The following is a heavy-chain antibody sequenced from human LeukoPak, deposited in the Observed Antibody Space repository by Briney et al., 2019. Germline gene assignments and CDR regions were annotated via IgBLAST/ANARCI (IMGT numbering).Heavy chain of an antibody. CDR1: GGSISSSSYY. Sequence: SETLSLTCTVSGGSISSSSYYWGWIRQPPGKGLEWIGSIYYSGSTYYNPSLKSRVTISVDTSKNQFSLKLSSVTAADTAVYYCARGARGYSGYDPRGAYYFDYWGQGTLVTVSS. CDR2: IYYSGST. D-gene: IGHD5-12*01. J-gene: IGHJ4*02. V-gene: IGHV4-39*07. CDR3: ARGARGYSGYDPRGAYYFDY.